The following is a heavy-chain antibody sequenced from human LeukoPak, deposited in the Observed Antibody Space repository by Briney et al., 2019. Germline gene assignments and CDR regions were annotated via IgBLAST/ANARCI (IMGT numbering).Heavy chain of an antibody. Sequence: PSETLSLTCTVSGGSIGSYYWSWIRQPPGKGLEWIGYIYYSGSTNYNPSLKSRVTISVDTSKNQFSLKLSSVTAADTAVYYCARGGEYCSGGSCYDFDYWGQGTLVTVSS. V-gene: IGHV4-59*01. D-gene: IGHD2-15*01. CDR3: ARGGEYCSGGSCYDFDY. CDR2: IYYSGST. CDR1: GGSIGSYY. J-gene: IGHJ4*02.